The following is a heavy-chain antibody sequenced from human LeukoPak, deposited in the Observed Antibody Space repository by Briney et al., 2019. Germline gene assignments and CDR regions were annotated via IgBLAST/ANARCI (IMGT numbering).Heavy chain of an antibody. CDR2: ISAYNGNT. D-gene: IGHD5-18*01. V-gene: IGHV1-18*01. Sequence: ASVKVSCKASGYTFTSYGISWVRQAPGQGLEWMGWISAYNGNTNYAQKLQGRVTMTTDTSTSTAYMELRSLRSDDTAVYYCARQRALGRQLWLWFDPWGQGTLVTVSS. J-gene: IGHJ5*02. CDR3: ARQRALGRQLWLWFDP. CDR1: GYTFTSYG.